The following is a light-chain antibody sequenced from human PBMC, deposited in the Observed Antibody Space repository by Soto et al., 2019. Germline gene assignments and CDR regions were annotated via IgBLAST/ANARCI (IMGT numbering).Light chain of an antibody. V-gene: IGKV3-20*01. J-gene: IGKJ1*01. Sequence: VMTHCPATLSVSPGERATLSCRASQSVSSNLAWYQQKPGQAPRLLIYGASSRATGIPDRFSGSGSGTDFTLTISRLEPEDFAVYYCQQYASSPRTFGQGTKVDIK. CDR1: QSVSSN. CDR2: GAS. CDR3: QQYASSPRT.